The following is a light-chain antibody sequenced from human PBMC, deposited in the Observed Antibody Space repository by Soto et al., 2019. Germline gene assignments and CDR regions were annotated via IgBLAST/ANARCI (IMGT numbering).Light chain of an antibody. V-gene: IGLV2-8*01. CDR2: EVS. CDR3: TSYAGTYRAFYV. Sequence: QSVLTQPPSASGSPGQSVTISCTGTSSDVGAYNYVSWYQQLPGKAPKLIIYEVSKRPSGVPDRFSGSKSGNTASLTVSGLQAEDEADYYCTSYAGTYRAFYVFGPGTKVTVL. CDR1: SSDVGAYNY. J-gene: IGLJ1*01.